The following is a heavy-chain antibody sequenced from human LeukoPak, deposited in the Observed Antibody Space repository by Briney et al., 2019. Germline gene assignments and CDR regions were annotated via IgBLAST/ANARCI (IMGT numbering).Heavy chain of an antibody. D-gene: IGHD3-16*01. Sequence: GRSLRLSCAASGFTFSSYGMHWVRQAPGKGLEWVAVISYDGSNKYYADSVKGRFTISRDNSKNTLYLQMNSLRAEDTAVYYCARVMGRGAMAPFDYWGQGTLVTVPS. CDR2: ISYDGSNK. J-gene: IGHJ4*02. CDR1: GFTFSSYG. V-gene: IGHV3-30*03. CDR3: ARVMGRGAMAPFDY.